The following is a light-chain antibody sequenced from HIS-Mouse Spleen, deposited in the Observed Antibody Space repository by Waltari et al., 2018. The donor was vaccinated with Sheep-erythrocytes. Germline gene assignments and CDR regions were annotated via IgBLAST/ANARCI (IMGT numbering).Light chain of an antibody. CDR1: SSDVGSYNL. Sequence: QSAVTQPASVSGSPGQSITIPCTGTSSDVGSYNLVSWYQQHPGKAPKLMIYEGSKRPSGVSNRSSGSKSGNTASLTISGLQAEDEADYYCCSYAGSSTPWVFGGGTKLTVL. J-gene: IGLJ3*02. V-gene: IGLV2-23*01. CDR2: EGS. CDR3: CSYAGSSTPWV.